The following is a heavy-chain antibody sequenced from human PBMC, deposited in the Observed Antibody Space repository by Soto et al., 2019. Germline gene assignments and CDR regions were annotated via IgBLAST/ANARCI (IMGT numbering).Heavy chain of an antibody. Sequence: QITLKESGPTLVKPTQTLTLTCTFSGFSLSTSGVGVNWIRQPPGKALEWLALIYWDDDKRYSPSLKSRLTITKATSKSQVVLTMTNMDPVATATYYCAHFEGRFGIDYWGQGTLVTVSS. V-gene: IGHV2-5*02. CDR2: IYWDDDK. CDR1: GFSLSTSGVG. D-gene: IGHD3-16*01. J-gene: IGHJ4*02. CDR3: AHFEGRFGIDY.